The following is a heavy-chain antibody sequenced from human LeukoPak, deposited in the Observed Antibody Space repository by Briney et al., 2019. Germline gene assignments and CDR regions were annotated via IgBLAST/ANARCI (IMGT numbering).Heavy chain of an antibody. CDR2: IHYGGST. CDR3: ARERSHFWYMDV. Sequence: SVPLSLTCSVSCDSTSSHYWSWIRHSTGKELKWLRFIHYGGSTDYNPSLRSRVSISIDTSKNQFTLNLRSVTAADSAIYYCARERSHFWYMDVWGKGTTVTVSS. J-gene: IGHJ6*03. V-gene: IGHV4-59*11. CDR1: CDSTSSHY. D-gene: IGHD3-10*01.